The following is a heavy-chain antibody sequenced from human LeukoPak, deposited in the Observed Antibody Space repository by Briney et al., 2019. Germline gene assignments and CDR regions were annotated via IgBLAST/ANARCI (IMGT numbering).Heavy chain of an antibody. CDR2: ISSSGSTI. V-gene: IGHV3-48*03. CDR3: ARLLPVAGNWFDP. CDR1: GFTFSSYE. Sequence: GGSLRLSCAASGFTFSSYEMNWVRQAPGKGLGWVSYISSSGSTIYYADSVKGRFTISRDNAKNSLYLQMNSLRAEDTAVYYCARLLPVAGNWFDPWGQGTLVTVSS. D-gene: IGHD6-19*01. J-gene: IGHJ5*02.